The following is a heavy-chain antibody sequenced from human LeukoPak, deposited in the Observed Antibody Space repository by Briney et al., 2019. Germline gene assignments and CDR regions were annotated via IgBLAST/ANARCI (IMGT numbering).Heavy chain of an antibody. V-gene: IGHV4-59*01. J-gene: IGHJ6*02. CDR2: IYYSGST. D-gene: IGHD1-7*01. CDR1: GGSISRYY. Sequence: PSETLSLTCTVSGGSISRYYWSWIRQPPGKGLEWIGYIYYSGSTNYNPSLKSRVTISVDTSKNQFSLKLSSVTAADTAVYYCAREPESLRNYPYGMDVWGQGTTVTVSS. CDR3: AREPESLRNYPYGMDV.